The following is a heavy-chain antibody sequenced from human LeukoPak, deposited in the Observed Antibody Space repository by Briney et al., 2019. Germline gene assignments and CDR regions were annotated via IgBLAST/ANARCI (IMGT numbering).Heavy chain of an antibody. CDR1: GYTFTSYD. CDR3: ARGVVPAAIHNYYYMDV. J-gene: IGHJ6*03. Sequence: ASVKVSCKASGYTFTSYDINWVRQATGQGLEWMGWMNPNSGNTGYAQKFQGRVTMTRNTSISTAYMELSSLRSEDTAVYYCARGVVPAAIHNYYYMDVWGKGTTVTVSS. V-gene: IGHV1-8*01. D-gene: IGHD2-2*01. CDR2: MNPNSGNT.